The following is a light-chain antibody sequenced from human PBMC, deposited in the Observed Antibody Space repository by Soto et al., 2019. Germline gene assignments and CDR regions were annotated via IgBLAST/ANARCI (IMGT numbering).Light chain of an antibody. CDR1: QSVSGW. CDR2: AAS. J-gene: IGKJ5*01. CDR3: QQANSFPIT. V-gene: IGKV1-12*01. Sequence: DIQMTQSPSTLSASVGDTVTVTCRASQSVSGWLAWYQQKPGKAPNLLIYAASSLQSGVPSRFSGSESGTDFTLTISSLQPEDCAIYFCQQANSFPITFGQGTRLEI.